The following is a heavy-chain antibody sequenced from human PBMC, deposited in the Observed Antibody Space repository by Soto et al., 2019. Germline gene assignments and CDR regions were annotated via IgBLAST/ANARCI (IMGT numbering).Heavy chain of an antibody. Sequence: GGSLRLSCTASGFTFSNYWMKWVRQAPGKGLEWVANIREDGGEKYYVDSVKGRFTISRDNAKNSLYLQMNILRVEDTAVYYCARLSRSTQHHWGQGTQVTVSS. CDR3: ARLSRSTQHH. D-gene: IGHD5-18*01. CDR1: GFTFSNYW. J-gene: IGHJ5*02. V-gene: IGHV3-7*01. CDR2: IREDGGEK.